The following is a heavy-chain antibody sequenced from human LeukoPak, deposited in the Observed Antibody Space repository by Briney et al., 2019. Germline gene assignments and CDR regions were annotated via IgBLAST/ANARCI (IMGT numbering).Heavy chain of an antibody. CDR2: ISSSSSYI. CDR1: GFIFSSYS. Sequence: GGSLRLSYAASGFIFSSYSMNWVRQAPGKGLEWVSSISSSSSYIYYADSVKGRFTISRDNAKSSLYLQMNSLRAEDTAMYYCARDILGSTIDYWGQGILVTVSS. J-gene: IGHJ4*02. CDR3: ARDILGSTIDY. D-gene: IGHD2-8*02. V-gene: IGHV3-21*01.